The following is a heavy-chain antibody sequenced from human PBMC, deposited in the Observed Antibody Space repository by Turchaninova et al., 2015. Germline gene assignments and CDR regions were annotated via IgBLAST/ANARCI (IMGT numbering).Heavy chain of an antibody. J-gene: IGHJ4*02. Sequence: QVPVVQSCAEGKKPGVSGQFSCKTSGYTCTSLYLHWVRQAPGQGLEWMGMIHPSDGNTSFSQRYQDRVTMTRDTSTSTVYMELSSLRSEDTAVYYCARDKEGFDYWGQGTLVTVSS. V-gene: IGHV1-46*01. CDR1: GYTCTSLY. CDR3: ARDKEGFDY. CDR2: IHPSDGNT.